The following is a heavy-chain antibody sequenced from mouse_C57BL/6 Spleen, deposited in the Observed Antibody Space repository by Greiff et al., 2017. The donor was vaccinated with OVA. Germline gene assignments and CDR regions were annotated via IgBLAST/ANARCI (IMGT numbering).Heavy chain of an antibody. Sequence: QVTLKECGPGILQSSQTLSLTCSFSGFSLSTSGMGVSWIRQPSGKGLEWLAHIYWDDDKRYNPSLKSRLTISKDTSRNQVFLKITSVDTADTATYYCARRGTTVVEDAMDYWGQGTSVTVSS. CDR3: ARRGTTVVEDAMDY. CDR1: GFSLSTSGMG. J-gene: IGHJ4*01. CDR2: IYWDDDK. D-gene: IGHD1-1*01. V-gene: IGHV8-12*01.